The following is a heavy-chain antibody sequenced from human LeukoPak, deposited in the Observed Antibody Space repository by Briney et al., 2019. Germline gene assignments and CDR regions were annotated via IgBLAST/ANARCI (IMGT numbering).Heavy chain of an antibody. CDR3: ARGPPESTSSDY. D-gene: IGHD2-2*01. CDR2: MNPDTTNT. Sequence: ASVKVSCKASGYTFSSYDINWVRQATGQGLELLGWMNPDTTNTGYAQKFQGRVTMTSNTPMNTAYMELRNLTSEDTAVYYCARGPPESTSSDYWGQGTLVTVSS. V-gene: IGHV1-8*01. J-gene: IGHJ4*02. CDR1: GYTFSSYD.